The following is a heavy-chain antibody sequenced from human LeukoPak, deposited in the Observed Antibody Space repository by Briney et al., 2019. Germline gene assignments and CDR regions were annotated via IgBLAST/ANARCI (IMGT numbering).Heavy chain of an antibody. D-gene: IGHD3-3*01. CDR1: GFTFSSYG. J-gene: IGHJ3*02. Sequence: PGGSLRLSCAASGFTFSSYGMHWVRQAPGKGLEWVAVISYDGGNKYYADSVKGRFTISRDNSKNTLYLQMNSLRAEDTAVYYCAKDITIFGVVISAFDIWGQGTMVTVSS. CDR3: AKDITIFGVVISAFDI. CDR2: ISYDGGNK. V-gene: IGHV3-30*18.